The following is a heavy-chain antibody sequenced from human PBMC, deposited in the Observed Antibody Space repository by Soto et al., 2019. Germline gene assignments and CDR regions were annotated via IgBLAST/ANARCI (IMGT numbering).Heavy chain of an antibody. CDR3: ATYCSSTSCYKSAVDNN. CDR1: GYRFTNYW. V-gene: IGHV5-51*01. Sequence: GESLKSSCKGSGYRFTNYWIGWVRQIPGKGLEWMGIIYPGDSETRYSPSFQGQVTISADKSISTAYLQWSSLKTSDTAMYYCATYCSSTSCYKSAVDNNWGQGTLVTVSS. CDR2: IYPGDSET. D-gene: IGHD2-2*02. J-gene: IGHJ4*02.